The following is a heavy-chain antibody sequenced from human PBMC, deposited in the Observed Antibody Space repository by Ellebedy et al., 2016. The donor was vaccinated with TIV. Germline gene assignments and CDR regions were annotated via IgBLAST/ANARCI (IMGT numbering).Heavy chain of an antibody. Sequence: MPSETLSLTCTVSGGSISSYYWSWIRQPPGKGLEWIGYIYYSGSTNYNPSLKSRVTISVDTSKNQFSLKLSSVTAADTAVYYCARAPRTTVVTHPLDYWGQGTLVTVSS. CDR2: IYYSGST. J-gene: IGHJ4*02. CDR1: GGSISSYY. D-gene: IGHD4-23*01. V-gene: IGHV4-59*01. CDR3: ARAPRTTVVTHPLDY.